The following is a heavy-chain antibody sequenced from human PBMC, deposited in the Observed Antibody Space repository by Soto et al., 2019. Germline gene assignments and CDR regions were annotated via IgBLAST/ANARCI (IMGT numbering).Heavy chain of an antibody. V-gene: IGHV4-34*01. D-gene: IGHD2-2*01. CDR2: INHSGST. J-gene: IGHJ6*03. Sequence: QVQLQQWGAGLLKPSETLSLTCAVYGGSFNGYYWSWIRQPPGKGLEWIGEINHSGSTNYNPSLKSRVTISVDTSKNQFSLKLSSVTAADTAVYYCARGPFGGGTSGPYYYYMDVWGKGTTVTVSS. CDR3: ARGPFGGGTSGPYYYYMDV. CDR1: GGSFNGYY.